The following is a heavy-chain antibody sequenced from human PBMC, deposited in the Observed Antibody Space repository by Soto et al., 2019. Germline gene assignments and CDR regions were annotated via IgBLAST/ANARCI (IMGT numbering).Heavy chain of an antibody. CDR1: GGTFSIYA. V-gene: IGHV1-69*13. CDR2: IIPIFGTA. D-gene: IGHD2-15*01. Sequence: ASVKVSCKASGGTFSIYAISWVRQAPGQGLEWMGGIIPIFGTANYAQKFQGRVTITADESTSTAYMELSSLRSEDTAVYYCARDRSFYGGTLWGQGTLVTAPQ. J-gene: IGHJ4*02. CDR3: ARDRSFYGGTL.